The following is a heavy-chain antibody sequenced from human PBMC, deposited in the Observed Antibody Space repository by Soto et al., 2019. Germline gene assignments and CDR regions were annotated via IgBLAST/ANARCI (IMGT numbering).Heavy chain of an antibody. J-gene: IGHJ4*02. CDR3: AKALGSSGWYDDYFDY. CDR2: ISGSGGST. D-gene: IGHD6-19*01. CDR1: GFTFSSYA. Sequence: EVQLLESGGGLVQPGGSLRLSCAASGFTFSSYAMSWVRQAPGKGLEWVSAISGSGGSTYYADSVKGRFTISRDNSKNTLYLQMNSLRAEDTAVYYCAKALGSSGWYDDYFDYWGQGTLVTVSS. V-gene: IGHV3-23*01.